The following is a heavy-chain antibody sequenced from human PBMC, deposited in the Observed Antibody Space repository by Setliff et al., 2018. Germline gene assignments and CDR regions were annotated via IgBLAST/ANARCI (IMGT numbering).Heavy chain of an antibody. CDR3: ARGVYEYSYGYRGHYYYYMDV. D-gene: IGHD3-16*01. Sequence: SVKVSCKASGYTFTGYAINWVRQAPGQGLEYLGWINTNTGNPTYVQGFTGRFVFSLDTSVSTAYLQISSLKAEDTAVYYCARGVYEYSYGYRGHYYYYMDVWGKGATVTVSS. CDR2: INTNTGNP. CDR1: GYTFTGYA. V-gene: IGHV7-4-1*02. J-gene: IGHJ6*03.